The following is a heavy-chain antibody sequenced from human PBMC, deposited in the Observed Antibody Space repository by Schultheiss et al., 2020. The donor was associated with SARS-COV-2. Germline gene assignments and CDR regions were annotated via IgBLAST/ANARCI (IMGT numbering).Heavy chain of an antibody. CDR3: ARDDYYDSSGYSVL. D-gene: IGHD3-22*01. CDR1: GGSISSGGYY. CDR2: IYYSGST. Sequence: SETLSLTCTVSGGSISSGGYYWSWIRQPPGKGLEWIGYIYYSGSTYYNPSLKSRVTISVDTSKNQFSLKLSSVTAADTAVYYCARDDYYDSSGYSVLWGQGTLVTVSS. J-gene: IGHJ4*02. V-gene: IGHV4-30-4*01.